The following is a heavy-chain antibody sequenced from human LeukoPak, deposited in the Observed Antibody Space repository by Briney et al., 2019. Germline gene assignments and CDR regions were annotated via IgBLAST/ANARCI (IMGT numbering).Heavy chain of an antibody. V-gene: IGHV4-59*01. CDR3: ARMGSSWSRFDY. CDR1: GGSITSFY. J-gene: IGHJ4*02. CDR2: IYYSGST. D-gene: IGHD6-13*01. Sequence: SETLSLTCTVPGGSITSFYWSWVRQPPGKGLEWIGYIYYSGSTHYNPSLKSRVTISVDTSKNQFSLKLSSVTAADTAVYYCARMGSSWSRFDYWGQGTLVTVSS.